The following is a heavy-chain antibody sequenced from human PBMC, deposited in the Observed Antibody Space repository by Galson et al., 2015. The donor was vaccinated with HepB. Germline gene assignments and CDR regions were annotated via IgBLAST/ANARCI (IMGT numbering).Heavy chain of an antibody. D-gene: IGHD3-10*01. CDR3: ARGKSLTLWFRESNWYFDL. Sequence: SLRLSCAASGFTFSRYSMNWVRQAPGKGLEWVSYISSSSSTIYYADSVKGRFTISRDNAKNTLYLQMNSLRAEDTAVYYCARGKSLTLWFRESNWYFDLWGRGTLVTVSS. CDR2: ISSSSSTI. J-gene: IGHJ2*01. CDR1: GFTFSRYS. V-gene: IGHV3-48*01.